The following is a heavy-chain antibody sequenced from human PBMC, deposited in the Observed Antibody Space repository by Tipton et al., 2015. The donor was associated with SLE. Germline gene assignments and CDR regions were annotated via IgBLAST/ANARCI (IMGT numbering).Heavy chain of an antibody. Sequence: TLSLTCAVYGGSFSGYYWSWIRQPPGKGLEWIGSIYHSGSTYYNPSLKSRVTISVDTSKNQFSLKLSSVTAADTAVYYCARGRDNGSGSPQGYWGQGTLVTVPS. CDR2: IYHSGST. CDR1: GGSFSGYY. V-gene: IGHV4-34*01. D-gene: IGHD3-10*01. J-gene: IGHJ4*02. CDR3: ARGRDNGSGSPQGY.